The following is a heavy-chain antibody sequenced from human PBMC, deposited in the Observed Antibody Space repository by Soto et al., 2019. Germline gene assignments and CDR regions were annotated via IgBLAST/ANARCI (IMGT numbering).Heavy chain of an antibody. D-gene: IGHD3-10*01. Sequence: EVQLLESGGGLVQPGGSLRLSCVASGFTFSSYAMSWVRQAPGKGLEWVSAIGGSDGSTYYADSVKGRFTISRDNSKNTLYLQMNSLRAEDTAVYYCATSRSGSYYYGMDVWGQGTTVTVSS. CDR2: IGGSDGST. V-gene: IGHV3-23*01. CDR1: GFTFSSYA. J-gene: IGHJ6*02. CDR3: ATSRSGSYYYGMDV.